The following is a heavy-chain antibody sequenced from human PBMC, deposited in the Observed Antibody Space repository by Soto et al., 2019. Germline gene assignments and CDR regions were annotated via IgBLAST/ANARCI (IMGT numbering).Heavy chain of an antibody. CDR3: AKDCLPIAAAGLFDY. CDR2: ISGSGGST. D-gene: IGHD6-13*01. V-gene: IGHV3-23*01. J-gene: IGHJ4*02. CDR1: GFTFSSYA. Sequence: PGGSLRLSCVASGFTFSSYAMSWVRQAPGKGLEWVSAISGSGGSTYYADSVKGRFTISRDNSKNTLYLQMNSLRAEDTAVYYCAKDCLPIAAAGLFDYWGQGTLVTVSS.